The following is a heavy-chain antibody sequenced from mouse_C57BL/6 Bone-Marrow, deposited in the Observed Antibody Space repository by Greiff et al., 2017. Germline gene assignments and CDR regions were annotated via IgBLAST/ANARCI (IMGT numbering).Heavy chain of an antibody. J-gene: IGHJ1*03. V-gene: IGHV5-17*01. CDR1: GFTFSDYG. D-gene: IGHD1-1*01. CDR2: ISSGSSTI. Sequence: EVHLVESGGGLVKPGGSLKLSCAASGFTFSDYGMHWVRQAPEKGLEWVAYISSGSSTIYYADTVKGRFTISRDNAKNTLFLQMTSLRSEDTAMYYCARDRVVAKDVWGTGTTVTVSS. CDR3: ARDRVVAKDV.